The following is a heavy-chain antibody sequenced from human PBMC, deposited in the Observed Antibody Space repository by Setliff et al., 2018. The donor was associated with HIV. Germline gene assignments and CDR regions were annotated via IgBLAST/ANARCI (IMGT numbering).Heavy chain of an antibody. CDR1: GYSFTSYW. J-gene: IGHJ5*02. D-gene: IGHD3-10*01. CDR3: ASGSGIDWFDP. Sequence: GESLKISCKGSGYSFTSYWIGWVRQMSGKGLEWMGIIYPGNSDTRYSPSLQGQVTISADKSTSTAYLQWTSLKASDSAMYYCASGSGIDWFDPWGQGTLVTVSS. CDR2: IYPGNSDT. V-gene: IGHV5-51*01.